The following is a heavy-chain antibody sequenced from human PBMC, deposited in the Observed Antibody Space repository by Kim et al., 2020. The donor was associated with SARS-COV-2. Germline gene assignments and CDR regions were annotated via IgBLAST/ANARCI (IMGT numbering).Heavy chain of an antibody. CDR2: INAYNGNT. D-gene: IGHD1-26*01. Sequence: ASVKVSCKASGYTFTSYGISWVRQAPGQGLEWMGWINAYNGNTKYSQKLQGRVTMTTDTSTSTAYMELRSLRSDDTAVYYCACGVSEGIYYYYYGMDVWGQGTTVTVSS. CDR1: GYTFTSYG. CDR3: ACGVSEGIYYYYYGMDV. V-gene: IGHV1-18*04. J-gene: IGHJ6*02.